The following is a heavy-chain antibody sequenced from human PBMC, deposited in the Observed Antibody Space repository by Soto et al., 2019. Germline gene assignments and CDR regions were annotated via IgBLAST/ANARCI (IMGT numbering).Heavy chain of an antibody. J-gene: IGHJ6*02. CDR2: ISYDGSNK. CDR1: GFTFRDYA. Sequence: LRLSCAASGFTFRDYAMHWVRQAPGKGLEWVAVISYDGSNKYYADSVKGRFIISRDNSKNTLYLQMHSLRAEDAAVYSCARDRDYYGSGTRGNYYYDMDVWGQGTTVTVSS. CDR3: ARDRDYYGSGTRGNYYYDMDV. D-gene: IGHD3-10*01. V-gene: IGHV3-30-3*01.